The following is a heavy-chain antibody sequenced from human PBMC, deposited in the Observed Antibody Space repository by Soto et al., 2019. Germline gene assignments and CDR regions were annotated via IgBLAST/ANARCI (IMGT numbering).Heavy chain of an antibody. CDR3: ARHRLVVITSNWFDP. D-gene: IGHD3-22*01. Sequence: LSLTCTVSGCSISSSSYYWGWIRQPPGKGLEWIGSIYYSGSTYYNPSLKSRVTISVDTSKNQISLKLSSVTAADTAVYYCARHRLVVITSNWFDPWGQGTLVTVSS. CDR2: IYYSGST. CDR1: GCSISSSSYY. J-gene: IGHJ5*02. V-gene: IGHV4-39*01.